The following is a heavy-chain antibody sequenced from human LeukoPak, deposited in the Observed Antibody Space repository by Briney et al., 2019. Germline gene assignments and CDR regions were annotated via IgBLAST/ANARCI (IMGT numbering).Heavy chain of an antibody. V-gene: IGHV3-23*01. CDR1: GFTFSSYV. CDR3: AKGIVGATLFYYYGMDV. Sequence: GGSLRLSCAASGFTFSSYVMSWVRQAPGKGLEWVSAISGSGDNTYYADSVKGRFTISRDNSKNTLYLQMNSLRAEDTAAYYCAKGIVGATLFYYYGMDVWGQGTTVTVSS. CDR2: ISGSGDNT. D-gene: IGHD1-26*01. J-gene: IGHJ6*02.